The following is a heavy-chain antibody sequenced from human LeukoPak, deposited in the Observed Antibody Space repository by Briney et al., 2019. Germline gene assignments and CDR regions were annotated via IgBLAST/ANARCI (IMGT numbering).Heavy chain of an antibody. Sequence: QPGRSLRLSCAASGFTFSGYGMHWVRQAPGKGLEWVAVISYDGSNKYYADSVKGRFTISRDNSKNTLYLEMDSLRAEDTAVYYCAREQWREWYFDYWGQGTLVTVSS. CDR3: AREQWREWYFDY. CDR2: ISYDGSNK. J-gene: IGHJ4*02. V-gene: IGHV3-30*19. D-gene: IGHD6-19*01. CDR1: GFTFSGYG.